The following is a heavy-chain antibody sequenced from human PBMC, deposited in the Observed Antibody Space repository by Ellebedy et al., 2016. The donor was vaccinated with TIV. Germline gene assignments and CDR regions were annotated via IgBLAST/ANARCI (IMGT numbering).Heavy chain of an antibody. J-gene: IGHJ3*02. D-gene: IGHD1-26*01. V-gene: IGHV3-30*04. CDR2: ISFDGSNN. CDR3: ARGLRMGATVAFDI. CDR1: GFTFSSYA. Sequence: GESLKISCAASGFTFSSYAMHWVRHAPGKGLEWVAVISFDGSNNYYADSVKGRFTISRDNSKNTVYLQMSRVRAEDTAVYYCARGLRMGATVAFDIWGQGTMVTVSS.